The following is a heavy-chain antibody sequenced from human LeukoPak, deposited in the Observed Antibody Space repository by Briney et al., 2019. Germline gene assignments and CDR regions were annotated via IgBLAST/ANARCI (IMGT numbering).Heavy chain of an antibody. J-gene: IGHJ6*03. CDR2: ISGSGGST. D-gene: IGHD2-15*01. Sequence: PGGSLRLSCAASGFTFSSYAMSWVRQAPGKGLEWVSAISGSGGSTYYADSAKGRFTISRDNSKNTLYLQMNSLRAEDTAVYYCAKHPWCSGGSCSYYYYYYMDVWGKGTTVTVSS. CDR3: AKHPWCSGGSCSYYYYYYMDV. V-gene: IGHV3-23*01. CDR1: GFTFSSYA.